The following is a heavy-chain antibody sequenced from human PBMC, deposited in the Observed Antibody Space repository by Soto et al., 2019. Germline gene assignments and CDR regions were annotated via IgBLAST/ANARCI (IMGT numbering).Heavy chain of an antibody. CDR2: ISYDGSNK. D-gene: IGHD5-18*01. CDR3: AKDLAAMVDYYYYGMDV. J-gene: IGHJ6*02. Sequence: PGGSLRLSCAASGFTFSGYGMHWVRQAPGKGLEWVAVISYDGSNKYYADSVKGRFTISRDNSKNTLYLQMNSLRAEDTAVYYCAKDLAAMVDYYYYGMDVWGQGTTVTVSS. CDR1: GFTFSGYG. V-gene: IGHV3-30*18.